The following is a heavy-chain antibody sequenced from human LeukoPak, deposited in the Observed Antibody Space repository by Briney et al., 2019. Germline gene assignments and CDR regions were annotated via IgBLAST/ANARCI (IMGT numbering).Heavy chain of an antibody. D-gene: IGHD3-10*01. CDR3: ARTRYYYNSRSYGAPYYFDY. V-gene: IGHV4-39*01. CDR2: IYYSGST. CDR1: GGSISSNSYY. Sequence: PSETLSLTCAVSGGSISSNSYYWGWIRQPPGKGLEWIGSIYYSGSTYYKSSLKGRVTISVDTSKNQFSLKLSSVTAADTAVYYCARTRYYYNSRSYGAPYYFDYWGQGTLVTVSS. J-gene: IGHJ4*02.